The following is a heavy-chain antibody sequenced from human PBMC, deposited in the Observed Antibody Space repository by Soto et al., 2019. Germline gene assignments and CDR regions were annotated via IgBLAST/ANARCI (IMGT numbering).Heavy chain of an antibody. V-gene: IGHV5-10-1*01. D-gene: IGHD3-22*01. Sequence: GESLKISCKGSGYSFAGYWITWVRQKPGKGLEWMGRIDPSDSQTYYSPSFRGHVTISATKSITTVSLQWSSLRAPDTAMYYCARQIYDSDTGPNFQYYFDSWGQGTPVTVSS. CDR2: IDPSDSQT. CDR1: GYSFAGYW. CDR3: ARQIYDSDTGPNFQYYFDS. J-gene: IGHJ4*02.